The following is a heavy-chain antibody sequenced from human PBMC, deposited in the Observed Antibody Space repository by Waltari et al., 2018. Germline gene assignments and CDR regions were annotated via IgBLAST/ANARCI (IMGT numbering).Heavy chain of an antibody. Sequence: QVQLQESGPGLVKPSETLSLTCTVSGGSISSHYWSWIRQPPGKGLEWIGYIYYSGSTNYNPSRKSRVAISVDTAKNQFSLKLSSVTAADTAVYYCARGIDSDYYYYMDVWGKGTTVTVSS. CDR1: GGSISSHY. D-gene: IGHD3-3*02. CDR2: IYYSGST. V-gene: IGHV4-59*11. CDR3: ARGIDSDYYYYMDV. J-gene: IGHJ6*03.